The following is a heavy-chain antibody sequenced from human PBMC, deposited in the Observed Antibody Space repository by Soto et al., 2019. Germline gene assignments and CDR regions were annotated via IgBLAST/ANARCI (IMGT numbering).Heavy chain of an antibody. CDR1: GGSFSGYY. CDR3: ARGPLVNIVTTTSYWFFDL. Sequence: ETLSLTCAVYGGSFSGYYWSWIRQPPGRGLEWIGSAYYSGNTHYNPSLMSRVTISLDTSNSQFSLKLRSVTAADTAVYYCARGPLVNIVTTTSYWFFDLWGRGTQVTVSS. CDR2: AYYSGNT. V-gene: IGHV4-59*01. J-gene: IGHJ2*01. D-gene: IGHD5-12*01.